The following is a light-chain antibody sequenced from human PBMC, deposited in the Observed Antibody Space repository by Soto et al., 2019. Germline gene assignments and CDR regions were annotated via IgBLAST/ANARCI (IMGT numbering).Light chain of an antibody. CDR3: QHYNVYPWT. CDR1: QSIGND. J-gene: IGKJ1*01. V-gene: IGKV3D-15*01. CDR2: DAS. Sequence: EIVMAQAPATLSVSPGDRATLSCRASQSIGNDLAWYQQKPGKPPKLLIYDASTRATGIPARFSGSGSGTEFTLTISSLQPDDFATYYCQHYNVYPWTFGQGTKVDIK.